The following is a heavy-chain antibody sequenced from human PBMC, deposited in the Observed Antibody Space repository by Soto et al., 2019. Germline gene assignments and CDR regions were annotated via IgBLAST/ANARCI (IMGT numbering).Heavy chain of an antibody. D-gene: IGHD3-16*01. CDR2: ISPYTGDT. J-gene: IGHJ6*02. CDR3: AILDNYVTPTPQDV. V-gene: IGHV1-18*01. Sequence: QVQLVQSGDEMKKPGASVRVSCKASGYIFVNYGIAWVRQAPGQGLEWMGWISPYTGDTHSASKVQGRLTMTTDTSTSTAYMDLGSLTSDDTAVYYCAILDNYVTPTPQDVWAQGTTVTVSS. CDR1: GYIFVNYG.